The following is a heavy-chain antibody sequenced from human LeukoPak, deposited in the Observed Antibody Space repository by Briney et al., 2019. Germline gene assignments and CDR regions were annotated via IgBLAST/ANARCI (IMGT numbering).Heavy chain of an antibody. CDR3: AKSGGYGLIDY. CDR2: ISYGGGT. Sequence: SETLSLTCTVSGGSLSSSSYFWGWLRQSPGKGLEWIGSISYGGGTYYNPSLKSRVTISLDTSNNQFSLRLSSVTAADTAMYYCAKSGGYGLIDYWGQGTLVTVSS. V-gene: IGHV4-39*01. CDR1: GGSLSSSSYF. J-gene: IGHJ4*02. D-gene: IGHD1-26*01.